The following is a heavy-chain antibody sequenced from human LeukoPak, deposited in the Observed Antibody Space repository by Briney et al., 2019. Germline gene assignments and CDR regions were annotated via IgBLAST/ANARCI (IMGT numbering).Heavy chain of an antibody. CDR2: ISYDGSNK. J-gene: IGHJ5*02. CDR1: GFNFSKYS. V-gene: IGHV3-30*18. CDR3: AKDRIAAAGTFWFDP. Sequence: QPGGSLRLSCGGSGFNFSKYSMSWVRQAPGKGLEWVAVISYDGSNKYYADSVKGRFTISRDNSKNTLYLQMNSLRAEDTAVYYCAKDRIAAAGTFWFDPWGQGTLVTVSS. D-gene: IGHD6-13*01.